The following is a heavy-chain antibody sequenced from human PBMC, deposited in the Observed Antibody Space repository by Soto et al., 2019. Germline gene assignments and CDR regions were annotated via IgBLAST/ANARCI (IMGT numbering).Heavy chain of an antibody. J-gene: IGHJ4*02. CDR2: IRSRPHNYAT. Sequence: EVQLVESGGGLVQIGGSLKLSCATSGLNFSGSAMHWARQASGKGLEWVGRIRSRPHNYATTYAASVEGRFTISRYDSKNTVYLQMNGLKTADTAMYYCTTERDYWGRGTLVTVSS. CDR1: GLNFSGSA. CDR3: TTERDY. V-gene: IGHV3-73*02.